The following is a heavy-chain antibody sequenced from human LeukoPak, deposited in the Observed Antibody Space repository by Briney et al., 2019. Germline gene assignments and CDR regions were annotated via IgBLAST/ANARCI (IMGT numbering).Heavy chain of an antibody. Sequence: PSETLSLTCTVSGDSISSSAFYWGWIRQPPGKGLEWIASISYSGKTLYNPSLQTRVTISVDTSKNRFSLKLSSVTAADAAIYYCARDLSGGRSYWGRGTVVTVSS. D-gene: IGHD3-16*01. CDR1: GDSISSSAFY. J-gene: IGHJ4*02. CDR2: ISYSGKT. V-gene: IGHV4-39*02. CDR3: ARDLSGGRSY.